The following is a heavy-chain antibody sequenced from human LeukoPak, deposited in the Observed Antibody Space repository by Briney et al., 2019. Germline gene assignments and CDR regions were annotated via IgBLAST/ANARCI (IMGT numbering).Heavy chain of an antibody. V-gene: IGHV4-39*07. D-gene: IGHD4-17*01. CDR2: IYYSGST. Sequence: SETLSLTCAVSGGSISSSNYYWAWIRQPPGKGLEWIGSIYYSGSTYYNPSLKSRVTISVGTSKNQFSLKLSSVTAADTAVYYCARETTVTNAFDYWGQGTLVTVSS. J-gene: IGHJ4*02. CDR3: ARETTVTNAFDY. CDR1: GGSISSSNYY.